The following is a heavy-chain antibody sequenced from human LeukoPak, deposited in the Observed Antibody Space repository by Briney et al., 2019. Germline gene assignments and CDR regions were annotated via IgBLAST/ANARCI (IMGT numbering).Heavy chain of an antibody. CDR1: GFTFDDYA. V-gene: IGHV3-23*01. CDR3: ARPIVGATTAFDI. J-gene: IGHJ3*02. D-gene: IGHD1-26*01. CDR2: ISGSGGST. Sequence: GGSLRLSCAASGFTFDDYAMSWVRQAPGKGLEWVSAISGSGGSTYYADSVKGRFTISRDNSKNTLYLQMNSLRAEDTAVYYCARPIVGATTAFDIWGQGTMVTVSS.